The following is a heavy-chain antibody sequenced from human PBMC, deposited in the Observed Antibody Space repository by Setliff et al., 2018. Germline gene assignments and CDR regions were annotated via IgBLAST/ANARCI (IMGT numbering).Heavy chain of an antibody. J-gene: IGHJ6*03. Sequence: SLTCAVSGAAISTYHWSWLRQPPGKGLEWIGYVSYGGSTKYNPSLESRVTISLDAPKNQFSLKLTSVTAADTAVYYCARTGTTYYYSCMDVWGKGTTVTVSS. V-gene: IGHV4-59*08. CDR2: VSYGGST. D-gene: IGHD3-22*01. CDR3: ARTGTTYYYSCMDV. CDR1: GAAISTYH.